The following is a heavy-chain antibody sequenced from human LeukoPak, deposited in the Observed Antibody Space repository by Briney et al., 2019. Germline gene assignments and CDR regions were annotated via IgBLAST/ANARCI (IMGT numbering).Heavy chain of an antibody. CDR2: VYSGDDGT. J-gene: IGHJ4*02. CDR1: GFTVSIDN. CDR3: AKRSRGYYDY. V-gene: IGHV3-66*02. Sequence: PGGSLRLSCAASGFTVSIDNMSWVRQTPGKGLEWVSVVYSGDDGTNYADSVRGRFTISRDDSKNTVYLQMNSLSVEDTGVYYCAKRSRGYYDYWGQGTLVTVSS. D-gene: IGHD2-2*01.